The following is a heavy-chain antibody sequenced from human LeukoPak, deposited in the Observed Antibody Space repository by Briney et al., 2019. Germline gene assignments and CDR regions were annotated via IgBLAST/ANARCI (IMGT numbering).Heavy chain of an antibody. Sequence: SETLSLTCTVSGYSISSGYYWGWIRQPPGKGLEWIGSIYHSGSTYYNPSLKSRVTISVDTSKNQFSLKLSSVTAADTAAYYCARERRGDDFWSGYYYYYYYYMDVWGKGTTVTVSS. J-gene: IGHJ6*03. CDR2: IYHSGST. CDR1: GYSISSGYY. CDR3: ARERRGDDFWSGYYYYYYYYMDV. V-gene: IGHV4-38-2*02. D-gene: IGHD3-3*01.